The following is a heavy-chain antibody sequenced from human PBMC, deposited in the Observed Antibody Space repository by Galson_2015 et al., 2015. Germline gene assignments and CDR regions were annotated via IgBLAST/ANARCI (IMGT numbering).Heavy chain of an antibody. J-gene: IGHJ6*03. CDR2: IYPGDSDT. D-gene: IGHD1-7*01. V-gene: IGHV5-51*01. Sequence: QSGAEVKKPGESLTISCKGSGYSFTSYWIGWVRQMPGKGLEWMGIIYPGDSDTRYSPSFQGQVTISADKSISTAYLQWSSLKASDTAMYYCARHVGVGNWNYPAVDYYYYYYMDVWGKGTTVTVSS. CDR1: GYSFTSYW. CDR3: ARHVGVGNWNYPAVDYYYYYYMDV.